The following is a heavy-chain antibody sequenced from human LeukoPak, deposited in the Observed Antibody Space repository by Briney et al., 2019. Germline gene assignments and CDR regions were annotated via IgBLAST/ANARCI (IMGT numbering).Heavy chain of an antibody. CDR2: MNPNSGNT. J-gene: IGHJ4*02. D-gene: IGHD3-22*01. V-gene: IGHV1-18*01. CDR1: GGTFSSYA. Sequence: ASVKVSCKASGGTFSSYAISWVRQAPGQGLEWMGWMNPNSGNTGYAQKLQGRVTMTTDTSTSTAYMELRSLRSDDTAVYYCAREDSSGYYYGYWGQGTLVTVSS. CDR3: AREDSSGYYYGY.